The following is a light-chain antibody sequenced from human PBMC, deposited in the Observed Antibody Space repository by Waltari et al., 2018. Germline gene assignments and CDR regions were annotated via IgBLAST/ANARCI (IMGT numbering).Light chain of an antibody. CDR3: SSYILKNTVI. J-gene: IGLJ2*01. V-gene: IGLV2-14*01. CDR1: PSDIGTYEF. CDR2: EVI. Sequence: QSALTQPASVSGSPGQSITISCTGSPSDIGTYEFVSWYQHHPGKSPKLIIYEVIFRPSGVSTGFSGSKSGNTASLTVSGLQAEDEAVYYCSSYILKNTVIFGGGTKLTVL.